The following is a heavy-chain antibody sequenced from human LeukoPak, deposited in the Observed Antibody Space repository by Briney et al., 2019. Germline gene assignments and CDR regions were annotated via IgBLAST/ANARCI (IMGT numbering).Heavy chain of an antibody. CDR2: IYYSGST. CDR1: GGSISSYY. J-gene: IGHJ6*02. CDR3: ARGYRQYSYARAEYYYYGMDV. V-gene: IGHV4-59*01. D-gene: IGHD5-18*01. Sequence: PSETLSLTCTVSGGSISSYYWSWIRQPPGKGLEWIGYIYYSGSTNYNPSLKSRVTISVDTSKNQFSLKLSSVTAADTAVYYCARGYRQYSYARAEYYYYGMDVWGQGTTVTVSS.